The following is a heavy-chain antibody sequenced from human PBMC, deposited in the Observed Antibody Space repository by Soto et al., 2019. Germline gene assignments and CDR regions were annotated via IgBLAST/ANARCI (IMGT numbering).Heavy chain of an antibody. Sequence: SVKVSCKASGGTFSSYAISWVRQAPGQGLEWMGGIIPIFGTANYAQKFQGRVTITADKSTSTAYMELSSLRSEDTAVYYCASSPYYYDSSGYYFFFDYWGQGTLVTVS. V-gene: IGHV1-69*06. CDR3: ASSPYYYDSSGYYFFFDY. CDR1: GGTFSSYA. J-gene: IGHJ4*02. CDR2: IIPIFGTA. D-gene: IGHD3-22*01.